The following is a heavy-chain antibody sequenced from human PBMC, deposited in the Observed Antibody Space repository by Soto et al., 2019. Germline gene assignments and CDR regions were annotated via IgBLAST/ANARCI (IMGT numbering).Heavy chain of an antibody. CDR3: ARGHGVATTMGWFDP. CDR2: IWYDGSNK. V-gene: IGHV3-33*01. CDR1: GFTFSSYG. D-gene: IGHD5-12*01. Sequence: QVRLVESGGGVVQPGRSLRLSGEASGFTFSSYGIHWVRQAPGKGLEWVAVIWYDGSNKYYADSVKGRFSISRDNSKNTLYLLINSLRAEDTAVYYCARGHGVATTMGWFDPWGQGTLVTVSS. J-gene: IGHJ5*02.